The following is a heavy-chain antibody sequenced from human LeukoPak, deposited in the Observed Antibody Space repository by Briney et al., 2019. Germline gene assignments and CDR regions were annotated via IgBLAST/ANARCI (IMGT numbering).Heavy chain of an antibody. J-gene: IGHJ5*02. D-gene: IGHD6-19*01. CDR1: GGSFSGYY. V-gene: IGHV4-34*01. CDR2: INHSGST. Sequence: SETLSLTCAVYGGSFSGYYWSWIRQPPGKGLEWIGEINHSGSTNYNPSLKSRVTISLDTSKNQFSLKLSSVTAADTAVYYCARHEWLVPDNWFDPWGQGTLVTVSS. CDR3: ARHEWLVPDNWFDP.